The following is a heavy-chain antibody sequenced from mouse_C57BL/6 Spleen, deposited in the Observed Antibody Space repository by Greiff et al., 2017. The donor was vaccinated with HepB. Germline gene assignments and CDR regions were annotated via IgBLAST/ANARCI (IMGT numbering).Heavy chain of an antibody. D-gene: IGHD4-1*02. V-gene: IGHV1-69*01. J-gene: IGHJ3*01. CDR2: IDPSDSYT. CDR3: ARGQLGLAY. Sequence: QVQLKQPGAELVMPGASVKLSCKASGYTFTSYWMHWVKQRPGQGLEWIGEIDPSDSYTNYNQKFKGKSTFTVDKSSSTASMQLSSLTSEDSAVYYCARGQLGLAYWGQGTLVTVSA. CDR1: GYTFTSYW.